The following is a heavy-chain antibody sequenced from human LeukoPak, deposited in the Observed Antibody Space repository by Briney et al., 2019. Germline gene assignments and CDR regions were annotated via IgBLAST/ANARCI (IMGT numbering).Heavy chain of an antibody. Sequence: GGSLRLSCAASGFTVSNNYMTWVRQAPGKGLVWVSRINSDGSSTSYADSVKGRFTISRDNAKNTLNLQMNSLRAEDTAVYYCARSTSDDYGGNWGQGTLVTVSS. CDR3: ARSTSDDYGGN. V-gene: IGHV3-74*01. CDR2: INSDGSST. D-gene: IGHD4-23*01. J-gene: IGHJ4*02. CDR1: GFTVSNNY.